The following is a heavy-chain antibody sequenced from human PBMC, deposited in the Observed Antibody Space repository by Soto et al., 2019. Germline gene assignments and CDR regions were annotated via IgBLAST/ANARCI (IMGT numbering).Heavy chain of an antibody. V-gene: IGHV3-11*06. CDR3: ARSGDNYNRLDY. D-gene: IGHD1-1*01. J-gene: IGHJ4*02. Sequence: GGSLRLSCEGSGFTFSDYYISWIRQAPGKGLEWISYSSNSGTFSRYADSVKGRFPISRDNTKNLLYLQMNSLRAEDTAVYYCARSGDNYNRLDYWGQGTPVTVSS. CDR1: GFTFSDYY. CDR2: SSNSGTFS.